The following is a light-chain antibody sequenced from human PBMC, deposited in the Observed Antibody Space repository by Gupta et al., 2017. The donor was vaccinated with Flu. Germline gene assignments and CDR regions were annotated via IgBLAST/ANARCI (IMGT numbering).Light chain of an antibody. J-gene: IGLJ2*01. CDR1: SSNIGINT. V-gene: IGLV1-44*01. CDR2: KNN. CDR3: AVWDDSLNGVV. Sequence: QPVLTQPPSPSATPGQGVTISCSGSSSNIGINTVNWYQQLPGTAPKLLIYKNNQRPSGVPDRFSGSKSGTSASLAISGLQSADEADYYCAVWDDSLNGVVFGVGTKLTVL.